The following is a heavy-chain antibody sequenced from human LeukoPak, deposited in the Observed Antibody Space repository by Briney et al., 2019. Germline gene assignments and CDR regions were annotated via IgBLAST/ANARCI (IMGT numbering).Heavy chain of an antibody. CDR2: INWNGGST. J-gene: IGHJ4*02. D-gene: IGHD4-23*01. V-gene: IGHV3-20*04. CDR1: GFTFDDYG. Sequence: RPGGSLRLSCAASGFTFDDYGMSWVRQAPGKGLEWVSGINWNGGSTGYADPVKGRFTISRDNAKNSLYLQMNSLRAEDTALYYCAREGTPGLSSDFGRWVDYWGQGTLVTVSS. CDR3: AREGTPGLSSDFGRWVDY.